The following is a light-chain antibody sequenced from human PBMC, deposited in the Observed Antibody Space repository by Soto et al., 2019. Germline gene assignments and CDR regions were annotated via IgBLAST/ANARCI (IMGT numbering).Light chain of an antibody. CDR3: QVWDASTVV. Sequence: SYELTQPPSVSVSPGQTASITCFGDELGNKYTFWYQQKPGQSPVVVISQDTGRPSGIPERFSGSNSGNTATLTISGTQAMDEADYYCQVWDASTVVFGGGTKLTVL. CDR2: QDT. V-gene: IGLV3-1*01. CDR1: ELGNKY. J-gene: IGLJ2*01.